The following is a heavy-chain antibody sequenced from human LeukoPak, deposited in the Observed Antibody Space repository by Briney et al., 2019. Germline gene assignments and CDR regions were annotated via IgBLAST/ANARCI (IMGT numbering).Heavy chain of an antibody. CDR1: GFTFSSYG. J-gene: IGHJ6*02. CDR3: ARDHDILTGYYSSGYYYYGMDV. V-gene: IGHV3-33*01. CDR2: IWYDGSNK. D-gene: IGHD3-9*01. Sequence: GGSLRLSCAASGFTFSSYGMHWVRQAPGKGLEWVAVIWYDGSNKYYADSVKGRFTISRDNSKNTLYLQMNSLRAEDTAVYYCARDHDILTGYYSSGYYYYGMDVWGQGTTVTVPS.